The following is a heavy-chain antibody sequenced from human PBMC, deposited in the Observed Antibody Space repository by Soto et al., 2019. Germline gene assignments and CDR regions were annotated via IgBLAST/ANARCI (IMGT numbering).Heavy chain of an antibody. V-gene: IGHV3-21*01. Sequence: GGSLRLSCGASGFTFSSYSMNWVRQAPGKGLEWVSSISSSSSYIYYADSVKGRFTISRDNAKNSLYLQMNSLRAEDTAMYYCARDLGRLRGNHDAFDIWGQGTMVTVSS. CDR1: GFTFSSYS. CDR3: ARDLGRLRGNHDAFDI. CDR2: ISSSSSYI. D-gene: IGHD4-17*01. J-gene: IGHJ3*02.